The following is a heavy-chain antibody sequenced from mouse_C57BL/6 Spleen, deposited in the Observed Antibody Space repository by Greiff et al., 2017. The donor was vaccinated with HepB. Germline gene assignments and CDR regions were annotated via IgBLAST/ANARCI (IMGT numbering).Heavy chain of an antibody. CDR1: GFTFSDYY. CDR2: INYDGSST. CDR3: ARDREGIYGGYFDV. D-gene: IGHD1-1*01. J-gene: IGHJ1*03. V-gene: IGHV5-16*01. Sequence: DVQLVESEGGLVQPGSSMKLSCTASGFTFSDYYMAWVRQVPEKGLEWVANINYDGSSTYYLDSLKSRFIISRDNAKNILYLQMSSLKSEDTATYYCARDREGIYGGYFDVWGTGTTVTVSS.